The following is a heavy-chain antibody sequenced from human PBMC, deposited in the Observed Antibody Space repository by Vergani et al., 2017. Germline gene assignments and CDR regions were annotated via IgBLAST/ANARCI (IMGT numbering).Heavy chain of an antibody. CDR1: GFSFPGYA. Sequence: VHLVESGGGLVQPGGSLRLSCEASGFSFPGYAMSWVRQAPGKGLEWVSSVSGSSATPYYADSVKGRFIISSDNSKNTLHLQMNSLRADDTAVYYCTKGSRGYTGYFFDYWGQGTLATVSS. V-gene: IGHV3-23*04. J-gene: IGHJ4*02. CDR2: VSGSSATP. D-gene: IGHD5-12*01. CDR3: TKGSRGYTGYFFDY.